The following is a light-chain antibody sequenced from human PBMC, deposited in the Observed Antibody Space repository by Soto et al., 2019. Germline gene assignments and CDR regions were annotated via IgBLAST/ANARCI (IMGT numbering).Light chain of an antibody. J-gene: IGKJ1*01. Sequence: EIVMTQSPATRSVSPGERATLSCRASQSVSSNLAWYQQKPGQAPRLLIYGASTRATGIPARFSGSGSGTELTLTINSLQSEDFAVYYCQQYNNWPRTFGQGTKVDI. V-gene: IGKV3-15*01. CDR2: GAS. CDR1: QSVSSN. CDR3: QQYNNWPRT.